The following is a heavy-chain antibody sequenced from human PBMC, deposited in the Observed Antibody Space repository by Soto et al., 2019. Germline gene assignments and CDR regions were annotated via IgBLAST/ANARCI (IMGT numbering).Heavy chain of an antibody. J-gene: IGHJ6*02. D-gene: IGHD2-15*01. CDR2: INAGNGNT. CDR3: ARVVDSIYYYYYGMDV. V-gene: IGHV1-3*01. Sequence: ASVKVSCKASGYSFTSYAIHWMRQAPGQRLEWMGWINAGNGNTKVPQKLQGRVTFTRDTSASTVYMAVSSLRSEDTAVYYCARVVDSIYYYYYGMDVWG. CDR1: GYSFTSYA.